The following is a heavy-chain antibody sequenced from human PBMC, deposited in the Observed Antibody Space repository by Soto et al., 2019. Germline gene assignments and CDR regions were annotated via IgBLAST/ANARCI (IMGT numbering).Heavy chain of an antibody. Sequence: EVQLLESGAGLVQPGGSLRLSCAASGFTFSSYAMSWVRQAPGKGLEWVSGISTSDDSTYYADSVKGRFTISRDNSKDTLYLQMTSLRAGDTAVYYCAINSRYCSSTSCYADWRQGTLVTVSS. CDR3: AINSRYCSSTSCYAD. CDR2: ISTSDDST. CDR1: GFTFSSYA. J-gene: IGHJ4*02. V-gene: IGHV3-23*01. D-gene: IGHD2-2*01.